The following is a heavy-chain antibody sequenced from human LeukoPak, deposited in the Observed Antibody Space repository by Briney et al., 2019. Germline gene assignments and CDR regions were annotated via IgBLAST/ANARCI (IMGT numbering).Heavy chain of an antibody. CDR1: GGSISSYY. V-gene: IGHV4-59*01. CDR2: IYYSGST. J-gene: IGHJ4*02. Sequence: PSETESLTCTVSGGSISSYYWSWIRQPPGKGLEWIGYIYYSGSTNYNPSLKSRVTISVDTSKNQFSLKLSSVTAADTAVYYCARAPAAAGTDFDYWGQGTLVTVSS. CDR3: ARAPAAAGTDFDY. D-gene: IGHD6-13*01.